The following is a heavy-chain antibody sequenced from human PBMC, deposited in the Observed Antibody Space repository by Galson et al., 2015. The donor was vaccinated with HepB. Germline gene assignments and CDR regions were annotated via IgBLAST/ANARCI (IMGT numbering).Heavy chain of an antibody. Sequence: SLRLSCAASGFSFSSYAMSWVRQAPGKGLEWVSSISGSSTSVFYADSMKGRFTISRDNAKNSLYLQLNGLRVEDTAVYYCARAFEGILDYWGQGTLVAVSS. V-gene: IGHV3-21*01. CDR2: ISGSSTSV. J-gene: IGHJ4*02. CDR1: GFSFSSYA. CDR3: ARAFEGILDY.